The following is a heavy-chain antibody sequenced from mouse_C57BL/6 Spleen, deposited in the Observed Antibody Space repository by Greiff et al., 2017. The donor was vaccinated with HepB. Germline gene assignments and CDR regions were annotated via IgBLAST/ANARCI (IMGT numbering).Heavy chain of an antibody. CDR2: IDPSDSYT. V-gene: IGHV1-50*01. Sequence: VQLQQPGAELVKPGASVKLSCKASGYTFTSYWMQWVKQRPGQGLEWIGEIDPSDSYTNYNQKFKGKATLTVDTSSSTAYMQLSSLTSEDSAVYYCARSRAYDYYAMDYWGQGTSVTVSS. CDR3: ARSRAYDYYAMDY. J-gene: IGHJ4*01. CDR1: GYTFTSYW. D-gene: IGHD6-5*01.